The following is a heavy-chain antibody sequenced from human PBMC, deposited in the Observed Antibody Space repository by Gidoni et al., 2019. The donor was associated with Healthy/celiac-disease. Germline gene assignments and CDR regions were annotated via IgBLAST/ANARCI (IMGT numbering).Heavy chain of an antibody. CDR2: ISSNGGST. J-gene: IGHJ6*02. CDR3: ARDWETDV. Sequence: EVQLVGSVGGLVQPGGALRLRGAASGFTFSSYAMHWVRQAPGKGLEYVSAISSNGGSTYYANSVKGRFTISRDNSKNTLYLQMGSLRAEDMAVYYCARDWETDVWGQGTTVTVSS. D-gene: IGHD1-26*01. CDR1: GFTFSSYA. V-gene: IGHV3-64*01.